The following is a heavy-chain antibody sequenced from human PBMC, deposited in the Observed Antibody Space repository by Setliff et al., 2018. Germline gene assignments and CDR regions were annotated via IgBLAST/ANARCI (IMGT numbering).Heavy chain of an antibody. CDR2: FIPMEGRA. V-gene: IGHV1-69*04. CDR3: ARDDSSGYHTTYFDY. Sequence: ASVKVSCKASGYTFTSYGISWVRQAPGQGLEWMGRFIPMEGRADYAQNFQGRVTIIADKSTSTVYMELSSLRSEDTAVYYCARDDSSGYHTTYFDYWGQGTLVTVSS. D-gene: IGHD3-22*01. CDR1: GYTFTSYG. J-gene: IGHJ4*02.